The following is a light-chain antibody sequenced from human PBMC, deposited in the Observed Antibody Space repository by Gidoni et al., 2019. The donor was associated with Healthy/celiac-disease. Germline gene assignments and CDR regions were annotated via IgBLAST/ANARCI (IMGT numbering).Light chain of an antibody. CDR1: NIGSKS. Sequence: SYVLTQPPSVSVATGKTARLTWWGNNIGSKSVHWYQQKPGQAPVLVVYDDSGRPSGIPARFSGSNSGNTATLTISRVEAGDEADYYCQVWDSSSDHTVFGGGTKLTVL. J-gene: IGLJ3*02. V-gene: IGLV3-21*03. CDR2: DDS. CDR3: QVWDSSSDHTV.